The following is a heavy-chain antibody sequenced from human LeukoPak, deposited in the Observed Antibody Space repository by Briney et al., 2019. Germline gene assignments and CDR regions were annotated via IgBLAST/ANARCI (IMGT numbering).Heavy chain of an antibody. Sequence: PSETLSLTCAVSAGSISSGGYSWSWLRQPPGKGLEWLGYIYHSRSTYYNPSLKSRVTISVDRSKNQFSLKLSSVTAADTAVYYCARGSRSSTSGHFDYWGQGTLVTVSS. J-gene: IGHJ4*02. CDR2: IYHSRST. V-gene: IGHV4-30-2*01. CDR3: ARGSRSSTSGHFDY. D-gene: IGHD2-2*01. CDR1: AGSISSGGYS.